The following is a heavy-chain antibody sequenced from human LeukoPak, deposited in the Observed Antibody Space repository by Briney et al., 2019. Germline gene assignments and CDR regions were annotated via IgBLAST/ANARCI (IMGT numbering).Heavy chain of an antibody. Sequence: SETLSLTCTVSGGSVNSGSYYWSWIRQPPGRELEWIAYIHYSGSAAYNPSLKSRVTISRDMSTNQFSLKMTSVTAADTAVYFCARDMGAPDYGSYSVDYWGQGTLVTVSS. CDR3: ARDMGAPDYGSYSVDY. D-gene: IGHD4-23*01. V-gene: IGHV4-61*01. J-gene: IGHJ4*02. CDR2: IHYSGSA. CDR1: GGSVNSGSYY.